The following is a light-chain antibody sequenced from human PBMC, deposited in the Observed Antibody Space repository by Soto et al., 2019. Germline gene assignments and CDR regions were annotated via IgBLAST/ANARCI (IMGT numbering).Light chain of an antibody. Sequence: AIPMTQSPSSLSASVGDRVTITCRASQGIRNDLGWYQQKPGKAPKLLIYAASSLQSGVPSRFSGSGSGTDFTLTISSLQPEDFATYYCLQDYNYGYTFGQGTKLEIK. CDR1: QGIRND. CDR3: LQDYNYGYT. J-gene: IGKJ2*01. CDR2: AAS. V-gene: IGKV1-6*01.